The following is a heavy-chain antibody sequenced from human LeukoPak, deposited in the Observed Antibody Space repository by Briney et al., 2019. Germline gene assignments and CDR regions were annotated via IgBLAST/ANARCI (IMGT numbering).Heavy chain of an antibody. J-gene: IGHJ4*02. CDR3: VRGADGSYPKKSCFDY. CDR1: GFTVSSNY. CDR2: IYSGGGGT. D-gene: IGHD1-26*01. V-gene: IGHV3-66*01. Sequence: GGSLRLSCAASGFTVSSNYMSWVRQAPGKGLEWVSVIYSGGGGTYYADSVKVRFSISRDNSMNTVYLQMTSLRAEDTAVYYCVRGADGSYPKKSCFDYWGQGSLVTVSS.